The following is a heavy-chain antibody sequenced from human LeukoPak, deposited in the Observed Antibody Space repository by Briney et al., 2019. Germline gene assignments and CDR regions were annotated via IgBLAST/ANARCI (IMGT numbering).Heavy chain of an antibody. J-gene: IGHJ4*02. Sequence: GESLKISCKGSGYTFIRFWIGWVRQMPGKGLEWMGIIYPGDSETRYSPSFQGQVTISVDKSISTAYLQWSSLKASDTAVYYCATGGIYSSNFDYWGQGTLVSVSS. CDR1: GYTFIRFW. CDR2: IYPGDSET. V-gene: IGHV5-51*01. CDR3: ATGGIYSSNFDY. D-gene: IGHD5-18*01.